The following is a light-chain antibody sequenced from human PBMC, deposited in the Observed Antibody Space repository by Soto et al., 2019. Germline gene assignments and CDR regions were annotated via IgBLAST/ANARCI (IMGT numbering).Light chain of an antibody. Sequence: DIPITQCPSSLSASVGDRGTITCRASQGITKDLGWYQQKPGKAPKRLIYAASSLQSGVPSRFSGSGSGTEFTLTISSLQPEDFATYYCLQHKSYPRTFGQGTKVEIK. CDR2: AAS. CDR3: LQHKSYPRT. CDR1: QGITKD. J-gene: IGKJ1*01. V-gene: IGKV1-17*01.